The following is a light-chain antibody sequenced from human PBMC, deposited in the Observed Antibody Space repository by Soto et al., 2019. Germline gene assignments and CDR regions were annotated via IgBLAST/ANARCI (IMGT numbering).Light chain of an antibody. CDR3: CSYAGSSTYA. CDR1: SNDVGSYNL. CDR2: EGS. J-gene: IGLJ1*01. Sequence: QSALTQPASVSGSPGQSITISCTGTSNDVGSYNLVSWYQQHPGKAPKLMIYEGSKRPSGVSNRFSGSKSGNTASLTISGLQAEDEADYYCCSYAGSSTYAFGTGTKVTVL. V-gene: IGLV2-23*01.